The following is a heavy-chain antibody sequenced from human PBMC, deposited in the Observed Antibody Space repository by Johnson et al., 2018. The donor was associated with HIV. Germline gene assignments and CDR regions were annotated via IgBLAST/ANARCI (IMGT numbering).Heavy chain of an antibody. CDR3: ARSGYCTTSSCTDDAFDI. Sequence: HVQLVESGGGVVQPGGSLRLSCAASGFTFSSNAMHWVRQAPGKGLEWVAVISYDGSNKYYADSVKGRFTISRDNSKNTLYLQMNSLRAEDTAVYYCARSGYCTTSSCTDDAFDIWGQGTMVTVSS. V-gene: IGHV3-30*14. D-gene: IGHD2-2*01. J-gene: IGHJ3*02. CDR2: ISYDGSNK. CDR1: GFTFSSNA.